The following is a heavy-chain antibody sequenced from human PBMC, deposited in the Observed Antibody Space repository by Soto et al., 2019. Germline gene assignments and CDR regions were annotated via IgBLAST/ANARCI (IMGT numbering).Heavy chain of an antibody. CDR2: ISSAGTDK. CDR3: AKGSISAHKFLDH. CDR1: GLTCSNYG. Sequence: QVQLVESGGGVVQPGRSLRLSCAASGLTCSNYGMHWVRQAPGKGLEWVTTISSAGTDKYYADSVKGRFTISRDNSKNTLALQMHGLRAEDTAVYYCAKGSISAHKFLDHWGQGTLVTVSS. D-gene: IGHD6-6*01. J-gene: IGHJ4*02. V-gene: IGHV3-30*18.